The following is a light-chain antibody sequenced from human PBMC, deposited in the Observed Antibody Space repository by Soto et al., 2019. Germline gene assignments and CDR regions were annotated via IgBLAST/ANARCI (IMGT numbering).Light chain of an antibody. CDR1: SSNLGSGFD. Sequence: QSVLTQPPSVSGAPGQRVTISCTGSSSNLGSGFDVQWYQQLPGTAPKLLIYYNDNRPSGVPDRISGSKSGTSASLAISGLRSEDEADYYCAAWDDRLSGLVFGRGTKLTVL. CDR2: YND. J-gene: IGLJ2*01. V-gene: IGLV1-40*01. CDR3: AAWDDRLSGLV.